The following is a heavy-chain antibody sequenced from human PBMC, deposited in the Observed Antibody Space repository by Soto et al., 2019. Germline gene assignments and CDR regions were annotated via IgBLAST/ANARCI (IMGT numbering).Heavy chain of an antibody. J-gene: IGHJ4*02. CDR3: ARDLSSYSSSWYPFDY. CDR2: ISAYNGNT. Sequence: SVKVSFKASRYTFTSYGISWVRQAPGQGLEWMGWISAYNGNTNYAQKLQGRVTMTTDTSTSTAYMELRSLRSDDTAVYYCARDLSSYSSSWYPFDYWGQGTLVTVSS. CDR1: RYTFTSYG. V-gene: IGHV1-18*01. D-gene: IGHD6-13*01.